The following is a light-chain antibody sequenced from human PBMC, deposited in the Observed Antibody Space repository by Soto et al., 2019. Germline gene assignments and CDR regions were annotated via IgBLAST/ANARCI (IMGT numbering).Light chain of an antibody. V-gene: IGKV3-11*01. J-gene: IGKJ4*01. CDR2: DAS. Sequence: EIVLTQSPATLSLSPGERATLSCRASQSVSSYLAWYQQKPGQAPRLLIYDASNRATGIPARFSGSGYGTDFTLTISSLEPEDFAVYYCKQRSNWHQTFGGGTKVEIK. CDR1: QSVSSY. CDR3: KQRSNWHQT.